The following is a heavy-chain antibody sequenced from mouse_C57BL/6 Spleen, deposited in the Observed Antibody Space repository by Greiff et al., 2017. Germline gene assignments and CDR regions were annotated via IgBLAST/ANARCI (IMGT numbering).Heavy chain of an antibody. CDR2: INPYNGGT. J-gene: IGHJ2*01. Sequence: EVQGVESGPVLVKPGASVKMSCQASGSTFTDYYMNWVKQSHGQSLEWIGVINPYNGGTSYNQTFQGKATLTVDKSSSTAYMELNSLTSENSEVYYCESRSIYDGNYYDYWGQGTTLTVYS. D-gene: IGHD2-3*01. CDR3: ESRSIYDGNYYDY. V-gene: IGHV1-19*01. CDR1: GSTFTDYY.